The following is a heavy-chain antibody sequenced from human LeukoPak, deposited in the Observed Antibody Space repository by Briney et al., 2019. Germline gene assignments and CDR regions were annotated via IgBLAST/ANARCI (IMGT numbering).Heavy chain of an antibody. V-gene: IGHV3-33*01. J-gene: IGHJ4*02. CDR2: IWYDGSNK. Sequence: GGSLRLSCAASGLTFSSYGMHWVRQAPGKGLEWVAVIWYDGSNKYYADSVKGRFTISRDNSKNTLYLQMNSLRAEDTAVYYSAREGRSSWSFDYWGQGTLVTVSS. CDR1: GLTFSSYG. D-gene: IGHD6-13*01. CDR3: AREGRSSWSFDY.